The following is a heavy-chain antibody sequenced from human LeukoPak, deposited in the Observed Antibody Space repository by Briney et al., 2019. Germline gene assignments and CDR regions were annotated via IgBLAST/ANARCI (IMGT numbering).Heavy chain of an antibody. CDR1: GGSISSSSYY. J-gene: IGHJ3*02. D-gene: IGHD3-22*01. V-gene: IGHV4-39*01. CDR3: ASYGSSGYKGAFDI. CDR2: IYYSGST. Sequence: SETLSLTCTVSGGSISSSSYYWGWISQPPGKGLEWIGSIYYSGSTYYNPSLKSRVTISVDTSKNQFSLKLSSVTAADTAVYYCASYGSSGYKGAFDIWGQGTMVTVSS.